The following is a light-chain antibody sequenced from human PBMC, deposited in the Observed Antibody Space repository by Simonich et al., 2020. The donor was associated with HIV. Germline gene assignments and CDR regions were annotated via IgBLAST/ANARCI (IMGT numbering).Light chain of an antibody. J-gene: IGKJ1*01. CDR2: GAS. CDR1: QSVIGSY. CDR3: QQYGSSPGT. Sequence: EIVLTQSPGTLSLSPGERATLSCRAIQSVIGSYLAWYQQKPDQAPRLLIYGASSRATGIPDRFSGSGSGTDFTLTISRLEPEDFAVYYCQQYGSSPGTFGQGTKVEIK. V-gene: IGKV3-20*01.